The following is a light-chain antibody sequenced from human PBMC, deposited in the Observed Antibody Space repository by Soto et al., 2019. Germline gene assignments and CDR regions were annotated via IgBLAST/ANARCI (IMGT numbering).Light chain of an antibody. CDR2: DVS. J-gene: IGLJ2*01. CDR3: SSYTSSSTPFVV. CDR1: SSDVGGYNY. Sequence: QSALTQPASVSGSPGQSITISCTGTSSDVGGYNYVSWYQQHPSKAPKLMIYDVSNRPSGVSNRFSGSKSGNTASLTISGLLAEDEADYYCSSYTSSSTPFVVFGGGTKVTVL. V-gene: IGLV2-14*01.